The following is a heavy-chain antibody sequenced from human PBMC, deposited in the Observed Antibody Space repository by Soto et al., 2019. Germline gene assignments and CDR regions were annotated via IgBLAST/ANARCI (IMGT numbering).Heavy chain of an antibody. D-gene: IGHD3-3*01. CDR3: ARQGVLRFLEWLPRDQDYYYYYYGMDV. Sequence: PGESLKISCKGSGYKFTNYWIGWVRQMPGKGLEWMGVIYPGDSDTRYSPSFQGQVTFSADKSISTAYLQWSSLKASDTAMYYCARQGVLRFLEWLPRDQDYYYYYYGMDVWGQGTTVTVSS. J-gene: IGHJ6*02. V-gene: IGHV5-51*01. CDR2: IYPGDSDT. CDR1: GYKFTNYW.